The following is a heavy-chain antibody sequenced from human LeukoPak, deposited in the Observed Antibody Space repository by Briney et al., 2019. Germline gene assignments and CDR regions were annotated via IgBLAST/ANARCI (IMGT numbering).Heavy chain of an antibody. D-gene: IGHD6-19*01. CDR2: INPNSGGT. CDR3: ARERIAVAGMFDP. Sequence: EASVKVSCKASGYTFTGYYMHWVRQAPGQGLEWMGWINPNSGGTNYAQKFQGRVTVTRDTSISTAYMELSRLRSDDTAVYYCARERIAVAGMFDPWGQGTLVTVSS. V-gene: IGHV1-2*02. J-gene: IGHJ5*02. CDR1: GYTFTGYY.